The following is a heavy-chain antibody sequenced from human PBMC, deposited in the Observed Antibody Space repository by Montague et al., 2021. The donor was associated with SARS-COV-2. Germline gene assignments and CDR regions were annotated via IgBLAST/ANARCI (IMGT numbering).Heavy chain of an antibody. V-gene: IGHV4-61*02. D-gene: IGHD3-9*01. CDR3: ARESLHLTGYYNDYFDY. Sequence: TLSLTCTVSGGSISSGSYYWDWIRQPAGKGLEWIGRIDTSGXTXYXXXXKXRVTISVDTPKNQFSLKLSSVTAADTAVYYCARESLHLTGYYNDYFDYWGQGTLVTVSS. CDR1: GGSISSGSYY. CDR2: IDTSGXT. J-gene: IGHJ4*02.